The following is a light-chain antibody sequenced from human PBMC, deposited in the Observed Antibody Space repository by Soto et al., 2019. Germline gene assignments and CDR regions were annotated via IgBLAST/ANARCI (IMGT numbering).Light chain of an antibody. V-gene: IGKV1D-13*01. Sequence: AIQLTQSPSSLSASVGDRVTITCRASQGISSALAWYQQKPGKAPKLLIYDASSLESGVPSRFSGSGSGADFTLTISSLQPEDFATYYCQQFNNYLWTFGQGTKVDIK. CDR2: DAS. CDR1: QGISSA. J-gene: IGKJ1*01. CDR3: QQFNNYLWT.